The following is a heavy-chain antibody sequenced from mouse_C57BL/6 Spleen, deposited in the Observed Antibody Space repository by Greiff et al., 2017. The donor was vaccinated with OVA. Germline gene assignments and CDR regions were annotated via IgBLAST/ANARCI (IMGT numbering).Heavy chain of an antibody. CDR1: GFTFSSYG. CDR3: ARRQTAQASMDY. Sequence: EVKLMESGGDLVKPGGSLKLSCAASGFTFSSYGMSWVRQTPDKRLEWVATISSGGSYTYYPDSVKGRFTISRDNAKNTLYLQMSSLKSEDTAMYYCARRQTAQASMDYWGQGTSVTVSS. D-gene: IGHD3-2*02. V-gene: IGHV5-6*02. CDR2: ISSGGSYT. J-gene: IGHJ4*01.